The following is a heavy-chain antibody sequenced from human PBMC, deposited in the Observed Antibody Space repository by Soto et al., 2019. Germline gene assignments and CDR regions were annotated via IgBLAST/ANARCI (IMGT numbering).Heavy chain of an antibody. CDR2: IYPGDSDT. Sequence: GESLKISCKGSGYTFTNYWIVWVRQIPGKGLEWMGIIYPGDSDTRYSPSFQGQVTISADRSISTAYLQWSSLKASDTGMYYCARYPTMTDYLFHGMDVWGQGNTVTVSS. V-gene: IGHV5-51*01. D-gene: IGHD4-17*01. CDR3: ARYPTMTDYLFHGMDV. CDR1: GYTFTNYW. J-gene: IGHJ6*02.